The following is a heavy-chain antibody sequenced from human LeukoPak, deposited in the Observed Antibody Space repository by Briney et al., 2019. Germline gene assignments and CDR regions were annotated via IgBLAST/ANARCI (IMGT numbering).Heavy chain of an antibody. D-gene: IGHD3-3*01. CDR1: GGTFSSYA. CDR2: ISAYNGNT. V-gene: IGHV1-18*01. CDR3: ARYLGYYDFW. J-gene: IGHJ4*02. Sequence: ASVKVSCKASGGTFSSYAISWVRQAPGQGLEWMGWISAYNGNTNFAQKFQGRLTMTTDTSTSTAYMELRSLRSDDTAVYYCARYLGYYDFWGGQGTLVTVSS.